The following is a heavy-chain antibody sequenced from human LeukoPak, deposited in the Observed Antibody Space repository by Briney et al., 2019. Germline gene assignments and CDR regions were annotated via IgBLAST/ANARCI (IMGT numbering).Heavy chain of an antibody. CDR1: GVSISSYG. CDR2: IYNRGST. CDR3: AREGIVVEPAADHDYTMDV. V-gene: IGHV4-4*07. D-gene: IGHD2-2*01. J-gene: IGHJ6*02. Sequence: PSETLSLTCTVSGVSISSYGWSWVRQPAGRGLEWIGRIYNRGSTNYNPSLKSRVTISVVTSKNQFSPNLNCVTAADTAVYYCAREGIVVEPAADHDYTMDVWGQGTTVTV.